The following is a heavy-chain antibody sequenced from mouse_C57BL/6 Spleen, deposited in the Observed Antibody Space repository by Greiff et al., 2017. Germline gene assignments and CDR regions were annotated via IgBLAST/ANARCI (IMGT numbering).Heavy chain of an antibody. J-gene: IGHJ3*01. CDR1: GYTFTSYW. Sequence: QVQLQQSGAELVRPGSSVKLSCKASGYTFTSYWMDWVKQRPGQGLEWIGNIYPSDSDTHYNQKFKDKATLTVDKSTSTAYMQLSSLTSEDSAVYYCARGGYYGSNPFAYWGQGTLVTVSA. V-gene: IGHV1-61*01. CDR2: IYPSDSDT. CDR3: ARGGYYGSNPFAY. D-gene: IGHD1-1*01.